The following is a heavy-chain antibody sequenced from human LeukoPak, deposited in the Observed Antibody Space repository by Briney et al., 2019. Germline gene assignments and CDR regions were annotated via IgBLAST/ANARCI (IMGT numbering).Heavy chain of an antibody. Sequence: SETLSLTCTVSGGSVSSRTYYWGWIRQPPGKGLEWIGSLHYSGNTFYSPSLRSRVTLSVDTSKNQFSLKLSSVTAADTAIYYCARQGPSLGYCSSTSCYTRFDPWGQGTLVTVSS. CDR3: ARQGPSLGYCSSTSCYTRFDP. D-gene: IGHD2-2*02. CDR1: GGSVSSRTYY. J-gene: IGHJ5*02. V-gene: IGHV4-39*01. CDR2: LHYSGNT.